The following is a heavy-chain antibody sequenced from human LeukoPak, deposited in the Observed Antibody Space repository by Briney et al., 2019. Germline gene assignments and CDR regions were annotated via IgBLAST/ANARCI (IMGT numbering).Heavy chain of an antibody. D-gene: IGHD3-16*01. V-gene: IGHV4-4*07. CDR2: IYTSGST. Sequence: SETLSLTCTVSGGSISSYYWSWIRQPAGKGLEWIGRIYTSGSTNYNPSLKSRVTISVDTSKNQFSMKLSSVTAADTAVYYCARKGDYYYYYMDVWGKGTTVTVSS. J-gene: IGHJ6*03. CDR3: ARKGDYYYYYMDV. CDR1: GGSISSYY.